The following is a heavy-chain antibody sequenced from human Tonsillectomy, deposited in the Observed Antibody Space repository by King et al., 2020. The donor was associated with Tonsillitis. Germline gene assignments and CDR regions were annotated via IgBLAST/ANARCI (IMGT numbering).Heavy chain of an antibody. CDR3: ARYVSGSFDY. J-gene: IGHJ4*02. D-gene: IGHD1-26*01. Sequence: QLQESGPGVVKPSETLSLTCTVSGGSISTSDPFWAWIRQSPGKGLEWIGYMYYGGTVFYNPSLKSRITISGGTSENRFSLKLSSVTAADTAVYFCARYVSGSFDYWGQGALVTVSS. V-gene: IGHV4-39*01. CDR1: GGSISTSDPF. CDR2: MYYGGTV.